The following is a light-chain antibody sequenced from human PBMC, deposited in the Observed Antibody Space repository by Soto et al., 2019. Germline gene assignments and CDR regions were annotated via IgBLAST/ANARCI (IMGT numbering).Light chain of an antibody. Sequence: EIVLTQSAAAVSLSPGEKATLSCRASQSIGSYLAWYQHKPGQAPRLLIFDASNRVIGIPARFSGSGSGTDFTLTISSLEPEDFAVYYCQQRSNWPLTFGGGTKVDIK. CDR2: DAS. J-gene: IGKJ4*01. V-gene: IGKV3-11*01. CDR1: QSIGSY. CDR3: QQRSNWPLT.